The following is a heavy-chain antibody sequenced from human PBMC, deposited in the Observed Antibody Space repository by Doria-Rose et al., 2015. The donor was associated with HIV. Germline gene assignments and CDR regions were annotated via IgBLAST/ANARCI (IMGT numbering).Heavy chain of an antibody. Sequence: GEVQEPGPGPGKPSPTLSPNCPVSGDSPSRRGFYWNWIRHPPGKGLEWIGYIYYSGSAYYNPSLKSRLTISVDTSKNRFSLALRSVTAADTAVYYCARGGGYDPGLYWGQGNLVTVSS. CDR2: IYYSGSA. CDR3: ARGGGYDPGLY. J-gene: IGHJ4*02. V-gene: IGHV4-31*03. D-gene: IGHD5-12*01. CDR1: GDSPSRRGFY.